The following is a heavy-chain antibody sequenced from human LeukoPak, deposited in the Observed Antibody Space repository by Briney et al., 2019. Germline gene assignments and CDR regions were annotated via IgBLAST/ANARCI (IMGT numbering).Heavy chain of an antibody. CDR2: INPNSGGT. D-gene: IGHD6-19*01. Sequence: GSVKVSCKASGYTFTGYYMHWVRQAPGQGLEWMGWINPNSGGTNYAQKFQGWVTMTRDTSISTAYMELSRLRSDDTAVYYCARDPSSGWPLFDYWGQGTLVTVSS. V-gene: IGHV1-2*04. J-gene: IGHJ4*02. CDR1: GYTFTGYY. CDR3: ARDPSSGWPLFDY.